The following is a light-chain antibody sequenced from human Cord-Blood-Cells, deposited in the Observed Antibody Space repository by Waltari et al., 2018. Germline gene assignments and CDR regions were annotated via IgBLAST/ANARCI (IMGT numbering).Light chain of an antibody. V-gene: IGLV2-14*01. CDR3: SSYTSSSTWV. CDR2: DVS. J-gene: IGLJ3*02. CDR1: SSDVGGYNY. Sequence: QSALTQPASVSGSPGQSFTISCTGTSSDVGGYNYVSWYQQHPGKAPKLMIYDVSNRPSGVSNLFSGSKSGNTASLTISGLQAEDEADYYCSSYTSSSTWVFGGGTKLTVL.